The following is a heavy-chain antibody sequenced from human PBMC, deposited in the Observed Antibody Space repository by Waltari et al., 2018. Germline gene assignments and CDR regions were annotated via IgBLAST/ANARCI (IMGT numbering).Heavy chain of an antibody. Sequence: QVQLVQSGAEVKQPGSSVKVSCKASGGTFSGHAISWVRQAPGQGLEWMGGFIPIFGTTNYAQKFQGRVTITADESTSTAYMELSSLISEDTAVYYCARARVVVLPEIMSYYYYYMDVWGKGTTVTVSS. CDR1: GGTFSGHA. J-gene: IGHJ6*03. V-gene: IGHV1-69*01. D-gene: IGHD2-2*01. CDR3: ARARVVVLPEIMSYYYYYMDV. CDR2: FIPIFGTT.